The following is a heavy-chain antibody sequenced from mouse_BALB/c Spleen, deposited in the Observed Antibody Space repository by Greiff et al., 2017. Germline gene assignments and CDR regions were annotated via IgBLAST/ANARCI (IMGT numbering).Heavy chain of an antibody. CDR3: AREGDGYLFAY. CDR2: IYPGSGNT. CDR1: GYAFTNYW. J-gene: IGHJ3*01. D-gene: IGHD2-3*01. Sequence: QVQLQQSGAELVRPGTSVKISCKASGYAFTNYWLGWVKQRPGHGLEWIGDIYPGSGNTYYNEKFKGKATLTADKSSSTAYMQLSSLTSEDSAVYFCAREGDGYLFAYWGQGTLVTVSA. V-gene: IGHV1-63*01.